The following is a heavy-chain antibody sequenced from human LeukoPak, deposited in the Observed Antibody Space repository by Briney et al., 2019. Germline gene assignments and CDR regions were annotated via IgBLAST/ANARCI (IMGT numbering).Heavy chain of an antibody. CDR3: ARDSYGSGNYYSPIDY. D-gene: IGHD3-10*01. V-gene: IGHV3-48*02. Sequence: PGGSLRLSCAASGFTFSSYSMNRVRQAPGKGLEWVSYISSSSSTIYYADSVKGRFTISRDNAKNSLYLQMNSLRDEDTAVYYCARDSYGSGNYYSPIDYWGQGTLVTVSS. CDR1: GFTFSSYS. J-gene: IGHJ4*02. CDR2: ISSSSSTI.